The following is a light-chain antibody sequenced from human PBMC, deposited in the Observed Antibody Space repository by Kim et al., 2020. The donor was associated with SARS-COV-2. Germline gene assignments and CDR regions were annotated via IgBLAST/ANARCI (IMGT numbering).Light chain of an antibody. CDR1: QSVNTN. CDR2: GTS. CDR3: QQYNQWPPEYT. Sequence: STGERATLPCRASQSVNTNVAWYQQRPGQAPRLLIYGTSTRATGIPDRFSGSGSATDFTLTISSLQSEDSAVYYCQQYNQWPPEYTFGQGTKLEI. J-gene: IGKJ2*01. V-gene: IGKV3-15*01.